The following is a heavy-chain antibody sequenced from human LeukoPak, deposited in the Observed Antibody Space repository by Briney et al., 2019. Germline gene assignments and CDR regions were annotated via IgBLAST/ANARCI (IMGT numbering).Heavy chain of an antibody. CDR2: IYYSGST. V-gene: IGHV4-59*01. Sequence: SETLSLTCTVSGGSISSYYWSWIRQPPGKGLEWIGYIYYSGSTNYNPSLKSRVTISVDTSKNQFSLKLSSVTAADTAVYYCARYACHILTGHYFDYWGQGTLVTVSS. D-gene: IGHD3-9*01. J-gene: IGHJ4*02. CDR3: ARYACHILTGHYFDY. CDR1: GGSISSYY.